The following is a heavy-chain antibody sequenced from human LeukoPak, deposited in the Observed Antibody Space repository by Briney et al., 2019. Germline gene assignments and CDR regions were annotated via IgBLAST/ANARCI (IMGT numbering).Heavy chain of an antibody. D-gene: IGHD2-2*01. V-gene: IGHV3-33*01. Sequence: GGSLRLSCAASGFTFSSYGMHWVRQAPGKGLEWVAVIWYDGSNKYYADSVKGRFTISRDNSKDTLYLQMNSLRAEDTAVYYCARRLVAQDAFDIWGQGTMVTVSS. CDR3: ARRLVAQDAFDI. CDR2: IWYDGSNK. J-gene: IGHJ3*02. CDR1: GFTFSSYG.